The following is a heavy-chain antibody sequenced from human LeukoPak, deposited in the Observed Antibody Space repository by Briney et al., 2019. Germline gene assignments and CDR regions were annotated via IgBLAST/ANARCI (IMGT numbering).Heavy chain of an antibody. Sequence: SETLSLTCTVSGGSISSYYWSWIRQPPGKGLGWIGYIDHSGSTNYNPSLKSRVSISSDTSKNQFSLELSSVTAADTAVYYCARLKATVSIHAYFDSWGQGTLVTVSS. CDR2: IDHSGST. CDR1: GGSISSYY. CDR3: ARLKATVSIHAYFDS. J-gene: IGHJ4*02. D-gene: IGHD4-17*01. V-gene: IGHV4-59*01.